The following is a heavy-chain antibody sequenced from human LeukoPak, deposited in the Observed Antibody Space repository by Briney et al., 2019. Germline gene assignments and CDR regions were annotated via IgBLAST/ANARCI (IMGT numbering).Heavy chain of an antibody. J-gene: IGHJ5*02. D-gene: IGHD6-13*01. CDR2: IYYSGST. CDR1: GGSISSSSYY. Sequence: SETLSLTCTVSGGSISSSSYYWGWIRQPPGKGLEWIGSIYYSGSTYYNPSLKSRVTISVDTSKNQFSLNLSSVTAADTAVYYCARQGGIAAAATAGWFDPWGQGTLVTVSS. V-gene: IGHV4-39*01. CDR3: ARQGGIAAAATAGWFDP.